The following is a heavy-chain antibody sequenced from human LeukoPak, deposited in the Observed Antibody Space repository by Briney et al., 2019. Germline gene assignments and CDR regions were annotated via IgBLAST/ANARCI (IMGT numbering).Heavy chain of an antibody. D-gene: IGHD6-19*01. V-gene: IGHV3-30*18. CDR1: GFSFSACG. CDR3: VKEQSYGWYRVADY. CDR2: FSYDGIET. Sequence: QPGRSLRLSCAASGFSFSACGMHWVRQAPGRGLEWLAVFSYDGIETHYADSVKGRLTISRDNSKNTLYLQISNLRAEDTAVYYCVKEQSYGWYRVADYWGQGTLVTVSS. J-gene: IGHJ4*02.